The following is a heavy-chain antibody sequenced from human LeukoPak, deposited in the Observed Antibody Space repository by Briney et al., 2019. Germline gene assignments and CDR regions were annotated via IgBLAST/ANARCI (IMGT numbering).Heavy chain of an antibody. D-gene: IGHD2-15*01. CDR3: ARDEAIGGRAFDI. CDR2: IYYSGGT. Sequence: PSETLSLTCTVSGGSISSYYWSWIRQPPGKGLEWIGYIYYSGGTYYNPSLKSRVTISVDTSKNQFSLKLSSETAAGTAVYYCARDEAIGGRAFDIWGQGTMVTVSS. CDR1: GGSISSYY. J-gene: IGHJ3*02. V-gene: IGHV4-59*12.